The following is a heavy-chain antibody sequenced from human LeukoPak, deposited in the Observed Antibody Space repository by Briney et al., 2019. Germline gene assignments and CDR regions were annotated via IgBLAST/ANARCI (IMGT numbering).Heavy chain of an antibody. CDR3: ARDSAGNGLWYAFDI. Sequence: AASVKVSCKASGGTFSSYAISWVRQAPGQGLEWMGGIIPIFGTANYAQKFQGRVTITADESTSTAYMELSSLRSEDTAVYYCARDSAGNGLWYAFDIWGQGTMVTVSS. V-gene: IGHV1-69*13. J-gene: IGHJ3*02. D-gene: IGHD1-14*01. CDR2: IIPIFGTA. CDR1: GGTFSSYA.